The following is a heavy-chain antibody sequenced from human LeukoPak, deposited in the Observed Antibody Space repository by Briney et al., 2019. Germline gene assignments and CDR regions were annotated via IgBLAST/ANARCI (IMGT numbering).Heavy chain of an antibody. Sequence: SETLSLTCAVYGGSFSDYYWGWIRQPPGKGLEWIGSIYYSGSTYYNPSLKSRVTISVDTSKNQFSLKLSSVTAADTAVYYCASALSVDIVATIQFDYWGQGTLVTVSS. J-gene: IGHJ4*02. D-gene: IGHD5-12*01. V-gene: IGHV4-34*01. CDR3: ASALSVDIVATIQFDY. CDR2: IYYSGST. CDR1: GGSFSDYY.